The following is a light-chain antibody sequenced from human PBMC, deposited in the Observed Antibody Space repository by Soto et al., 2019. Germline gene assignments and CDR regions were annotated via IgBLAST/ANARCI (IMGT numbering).Light chain of an antibody. Sequence: DLQMSQSPSTLSASVGDRVTITCRASQTISYWLAWYQQKPGKAPKLLIYKASILESGVPSRFSGSGSGTEFTLTISSLQPDDFATYYCQQSNSYSTRALTFCQGTKLEIK. V-gene: IGKV1-5*03. CDR2: KAS. CDR3: QQSNSYSTRALT. CDR1: QTISYW. J-gene: IGKJ2*01.